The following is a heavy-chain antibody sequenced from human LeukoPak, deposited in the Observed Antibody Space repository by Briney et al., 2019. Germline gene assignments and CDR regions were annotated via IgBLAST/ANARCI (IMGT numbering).Heavy chain of an antibody. CDR3: AKDLGREYQLLWIYFDY. J-gene: IGHJ4*02. Sequence: QAGGSLRLSCAASGFTFSTYWMHWVRQAPGKGLVWVSRMNNDGSIRDYADSVKGRFTISRDNAKNTLYLQMNSLRAEDTAVYYCAKDLGREYQLLWIYFDYWGQGTLVTVSS. CDR1: GFTFSTYW. D-gene: IGHD2-2*01. V-gene: IGHV3-74*01. CDR2: MNNDGSIR.